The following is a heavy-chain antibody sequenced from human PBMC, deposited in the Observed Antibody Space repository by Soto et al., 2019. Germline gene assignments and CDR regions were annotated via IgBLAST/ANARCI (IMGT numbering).Heavy chain of an antibody. CDR3: SRESAHIVVVPAAIKAFYWFDP. D-gene: IGHD2-2*01. CDR1: GFTFSSYA. CDR2: ICESGTTK. V-gene: IGHV3-23*01. J-gene: IGHJ5*02. Sequence: GGSLRLSCAASGFTFSSYAMKWVRQAPGKGLEWVSLICESGTTKYYADSVKGRFTISRDNSKNTLYLQMNSLRAEDTAVYYCSRESAHIVVVPAAIKAFYWFDPWGQGTLVTVSS.